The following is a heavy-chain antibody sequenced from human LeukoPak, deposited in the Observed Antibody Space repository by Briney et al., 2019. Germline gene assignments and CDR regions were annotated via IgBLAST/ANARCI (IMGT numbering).Heavy chain of an antibody. D-gene: IGHD6-6*01. CDR3: ARDHGSSSWYPFDY. CDR2: IYYSGST. Sequence: PSETLSLTCTVSGGSISSGGYYWSWIRQHPGTGLEWIGYIYYSGSTYYNPSLKSRVTISVDTSKNQFSLKLSSVTAADTAVYYCARDHGSSSWYPFDYWGQGTLVTVSS. J-gene: IGHJ4*02. CDR1: GGSISSGGYY. V-gene: IGHV4-31*03.